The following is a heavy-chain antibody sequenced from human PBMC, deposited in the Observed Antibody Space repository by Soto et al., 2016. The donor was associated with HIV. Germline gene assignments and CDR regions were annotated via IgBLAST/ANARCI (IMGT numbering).Heavy chain of an antibody. Sequence: EVQLVESGGGVVRPGGSLRLSCAASGFTFEDYGMSWVRQAPGKGLEWVSGINWNGGSTGYADSVKGRFTISRDNAKNSLYLQMNSLRAEDTALYYCARVIAAAGRENYYYYMDVWGKGTTVTVSS. CDR3: ARVIAAAGRENYYYYMDV. CDR1: GFTFEDYG. J-gene: IGHJ6*03. D-gene: IGHD6-13*01. CDR2: INWNGGST. V-gene: IGHV3-20*04.